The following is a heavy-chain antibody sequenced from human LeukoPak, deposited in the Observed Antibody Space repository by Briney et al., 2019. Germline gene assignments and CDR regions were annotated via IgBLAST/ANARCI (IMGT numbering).Heavy chain of an antibody. CDR1: GGSISRYY. D-gene: IGHD5-12*01. CDR3: ARDRGYSGYDYYGMDV. V-gene: IGHV4-59*01. CDR2: IYYIGDT. J-gene: IGHJ6*02. Sequence: SGTLSLTCTVSGGSISRYYWNWIRQPPGKGLEWIGYIYYIGDTNYTPSLKSRVTISVDTSKTQFSLKLTSVTAADTAVYYCARDRGYSGYDYYGMDVWGQGTTVTVSS.